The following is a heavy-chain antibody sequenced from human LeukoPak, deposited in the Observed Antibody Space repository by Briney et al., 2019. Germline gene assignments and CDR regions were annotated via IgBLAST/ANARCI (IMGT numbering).Heavy chain of an antibody. CDR1: GFTFSSYA. V-gene: IGHV3-23*01. CDR3: AKAPMEDSWYIHFDY. D-gene: IGHD6-13*01. CDR2: ISGSGGST. J-gene: IGHJ4*02. Sequence: EGSLRLSCAASGFTFSSYAMSWVRQAPGKGLEWVSAISGSGGSTYYADSVKGRFTISRDNSKNTLYLQINSLRAEDTAIYYCAKAPMEDSWYIHFDYWGQGTLVTVSS.